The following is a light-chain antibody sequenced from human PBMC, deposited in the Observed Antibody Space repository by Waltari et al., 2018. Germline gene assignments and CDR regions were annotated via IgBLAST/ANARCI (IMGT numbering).Light chain of an antibody. V-gene: IGLV2-8*01. Sequence: QSALTQPPSASGSPGQSVTISCTGTSSDVGGFDYVSWYQQHPGKVPRLMIYEVSRRPSGVPVRFSGSKSGNTASLPVSGLQVEDEADYYCSSFAGSSQMLFGGGTKLTVL. CDR1: SSDVGGFDY. CDR3: SSFAGSSQML. J-gene: IGLJ2*01. CDR2: EVS.